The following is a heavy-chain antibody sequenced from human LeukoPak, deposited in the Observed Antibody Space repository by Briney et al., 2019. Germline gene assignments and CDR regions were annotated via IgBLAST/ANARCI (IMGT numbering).Heavy chain of an antibody. CDR2: IKHDGSGP. V-gene: IGHV3-7*01. D-gene: IGHD6-19*01. Sequence: GRSLRLSWAVSAFTFSNYWMTWVRQAPGKGLEWVANIKHDGSGPSYLDSVKGRFTISRDKARHSLSLQMSSLRAEDTAVYYCARAREITVSGTDYFDYWGQGTLVTVSS. CDR1: AFTFSNYW. CDR3: ARAREITVSGTDYFDY. J-gene: IGHJ4*02.